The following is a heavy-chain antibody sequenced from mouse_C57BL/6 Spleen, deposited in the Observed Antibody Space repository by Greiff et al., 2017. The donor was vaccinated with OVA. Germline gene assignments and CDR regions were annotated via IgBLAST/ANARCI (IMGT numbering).Heavy chain of an antibody. J-gene: IGHJ2*01. V-gene: IGHV1-69*01. CDR3: ARGGFLHFDY. D-gene: IGHD3-1*01. CDR2: IDPSDSYT. Sequence: QVQLKQPGAELVMPGASVKLSCKASGYTFTSYWMHWVKQRPGQGLEWIGEIDPSDSYTNYNQKFKGKSTLTVDKSSSTAYMQLSSLTSEDSAVYYCARGGFLHFDYWGQGTTLTVSS. CDR1: GYTFTSYW.